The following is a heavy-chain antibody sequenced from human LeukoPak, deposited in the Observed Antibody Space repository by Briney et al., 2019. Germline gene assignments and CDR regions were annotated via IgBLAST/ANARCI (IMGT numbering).Heavy chain of an antibody. Sequence: ASVKVSCKASGYTFTSYDINWVRQATGQGLEWMGWMNPNSGNTGYAQKFQGRVTMTRDTSTSTVYMELSSLRYEDTAVYYCARVIKVQDIVVVVAARARTDAFDIWGQGTMVTVSS. V-gene: IGHV1-8*01. CDR3: ARVIKVQDIVVVVAARARTDAFDI. D-gene: IGHD2-15*01. CDR2: MNPNSGNT. J-gene: IGHJ3*02. CDR1: GYTFTSYD.